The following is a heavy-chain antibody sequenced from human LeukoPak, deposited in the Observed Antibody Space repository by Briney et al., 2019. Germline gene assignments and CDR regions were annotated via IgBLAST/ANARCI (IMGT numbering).Heavy chain of an antibody. V-gene: IGHV3-21*01. CDR2: ISGSGGST. Sequence: PGGSLRLSCAASGFTFSSYSMNWVRQAPGKGLEWVSAISGSGGSTYYADSVKGRFTISRDNAKNSLYLQMNSLRAEDTAVYYCASLGGFGSGLDYWGQGTPVTVSS. CDR3: ASLGGFGSGLDY. CDR1: GFTFSSYS. J-gene: IGHJ4*02. D-gene: IGHD6-19*01.